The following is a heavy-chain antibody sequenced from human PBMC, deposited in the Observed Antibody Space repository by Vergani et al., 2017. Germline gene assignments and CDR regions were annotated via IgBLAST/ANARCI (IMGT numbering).Heavy chain of an antibody. CDR2: ISWTGANT. Sequence: EVQVVESGGGLIKPGGSLRLSCVVSGITFKNAWINWVRQAPGKGLEWVSDISWTGANTDYADSVKGRFTISRDNSKNTLYLQMNSLRVEDTAIYYCAKDCTSGGCPDNYGMDVWGQGATVTVSS. CDR1: GITFKNAW. J-gene: IGHJ6*02. CDR3: AKDCTSGGCPDNYGMDV. D-gene: IGHD2-8*01. V-gene: IGHV3-23*04.